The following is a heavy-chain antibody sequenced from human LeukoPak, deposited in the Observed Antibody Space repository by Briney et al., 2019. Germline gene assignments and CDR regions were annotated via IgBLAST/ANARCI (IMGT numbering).Heavy chain of an antibody. J-gene: IGHJ3*02. D-gene: IGHD3-9*01. Sequence: AGSLTLSCAGSGFTFSNACRSWVRQAPGKGLEWVGRIKRKTDGGTRDYAAPVKGRFTISRDDSKNTLYLEMNSLKTEDTAVYYCTTFDFAAFDIWGQGTMVTVSS. CDR2: IKRKTDGGTR. CDR3: TTFDFAAFDI. V-gene: IGHV3-15*01. CDR1: GFTFSNAC.